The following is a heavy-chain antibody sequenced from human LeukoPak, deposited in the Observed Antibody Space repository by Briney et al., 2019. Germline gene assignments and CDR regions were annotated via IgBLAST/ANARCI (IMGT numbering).Heavy chain of an antibody. V-gene: IGHV3-7*01. CDR3: VRDGGVSGYDLLDY. CDR2: INQDGSKE. Sequence: GGSLRLSCTASGFIFSIYWMTWVRQAPGKGLEWVAQINQDGSKEYYIDSVKARFSISRDNARNSLSLQMNSLRAEDTAVYYCVRDGGVSGYDLLDYWGQGTLVTVSS. D-gene: IGHD5-12*01. J-gene: IGHJ4*02. CDR1: GFIFSIYW.